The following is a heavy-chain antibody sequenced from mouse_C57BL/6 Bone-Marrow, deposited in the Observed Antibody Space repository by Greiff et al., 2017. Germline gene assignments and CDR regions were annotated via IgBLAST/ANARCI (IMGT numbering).Heavy chain of an antibody. CDR2: INYDGSST. Sequence: DVKLVESEGGLVQPGSSMKLSCTATGFTFSDYYMAWVRPVPEKGLEWVANINYDGSSTYYLDSLKSRFIISRDNAKNILYLQMSSLKSEDTATYYCARDYYGIYFDVWGTGTTVTVSS. D-gene: IGHD1-1*01. CDR3: ARDYYGIYFDV. V-gene: IGHV5-16*01. CDR1: GFTFSDYY. J-gene: IGHJ1*03.